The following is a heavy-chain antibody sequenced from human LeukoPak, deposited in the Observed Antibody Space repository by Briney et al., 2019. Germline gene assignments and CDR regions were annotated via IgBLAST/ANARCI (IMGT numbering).Heavy chain of an antibody. J-gene: IGHJ4*02. Sequence: SETLSLTCAVSGGSISRGGYSWSWIRQPPGKGLEWIGYIYHSGSTYYNPSLKSRVTISVDRSKNQFSLKLSSVTAADTAVYYCARMYYDFWSGYGYFDYWGQGTLVTVSS. V-gene: IGHV4-30-2*01. CDR1: GGSISRGGYS. CDR2: IYHSGST. D-gene: IGHD3-3*01. CDR3: ARMYYDFWSGYGYFDY.